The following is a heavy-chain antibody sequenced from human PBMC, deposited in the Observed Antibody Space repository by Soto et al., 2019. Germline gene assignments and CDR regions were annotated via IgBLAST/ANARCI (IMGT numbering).Heavy chain of an antibody. Sequence: EVHLLESGGGLVQPGESLRLSCVASGFSFSSYGMSWVRQAPGKGLEWASIISGSGDAKYYADSVKGRFTISRDNSKNTVDLQMDSLRAEDTAVYYCAKDFDSDETSHGPNDYWGQGTLVTVSS. CDR3: AKDFDSDETSHGPNDY. V-gene: IGHV3-23*01. CDR2: ISGSGDAK. D-gene: IGHD3-22*01. CDR1: GFSFSSYG. J-gene: IGHJ4*02.